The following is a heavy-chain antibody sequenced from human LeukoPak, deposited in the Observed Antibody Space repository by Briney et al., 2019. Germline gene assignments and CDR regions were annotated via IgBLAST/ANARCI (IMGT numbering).Heavy chain of an antibody. V-gene: IGHV1-69*01. CDR3: ARDPTPRITIFGVVPSLGY. J-gene: IGHJ4*02. Sequence: SVKVSCKASGGTFSSYAISWVREAPGQGLEGRGGIIPIFGTANYAQKFQGRVTITADESTSTAYMELSSLRSEDTAVYYCARDPTPRITIFGVVPSLGYWGQGTLVTVSS. D-gene: IGHD3-3*01. CDR1: GGTFSSYA. CDR2: IIPIFGTA.